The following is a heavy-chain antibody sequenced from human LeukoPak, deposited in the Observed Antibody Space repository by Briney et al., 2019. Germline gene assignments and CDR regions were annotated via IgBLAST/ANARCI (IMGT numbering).Heavy chain of an antibody. CDR3: AIGLGADYGGNSGVGGMDV. CDR1: GGTFSSYA. Sequence: SVKVSCKASGGTFSSYAISWVRQAPEQGLEWMGRIIPIFGIANYAQKFQGRVTITADKSTSTAYMELSSLRSEDTAVYYCAIGLGADYGGNSGVGGMDVWGQGTTVTVSS. D-gene: IGHD4-23*01. V-gene: IGHV1-69*04. CDR2: IIPIFGIA. J-gene: IGHJ6*02.